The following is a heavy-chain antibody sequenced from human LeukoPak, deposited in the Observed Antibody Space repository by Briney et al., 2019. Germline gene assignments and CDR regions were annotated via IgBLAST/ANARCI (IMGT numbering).Heavy chain of an antibody. Sequence: PSETLSLTCTVSGGSISSYYWTWIRQSPGKGLEWIGCILYSGSTNYNPSLKTQVTISIDTSKKRFSLNLSSVTAADTAVYYCARGRGRGWSSEVGAFDIWAKGEWSPSLQ. J-gene: IGHJ3*02. CDR1: GGSISSYY. V-gene: IGHV4-59*01. CDR3: ARGRGRGWSSEVGAFDI. CDR2: ILYSGST. D-gene: IGHD6-19*01.